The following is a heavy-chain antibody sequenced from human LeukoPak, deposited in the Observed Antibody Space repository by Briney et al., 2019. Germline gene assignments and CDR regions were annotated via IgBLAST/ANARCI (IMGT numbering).Heavy chain of an antibody. CDR3: ARERINYFDY. CDR2: ISYDGSNK. CDR1: GFTFSSYG. J-gene: IGHJ4*02. Sequence: PGGSLRLSCAASGFTFSSYGMHWVRQAPGKGLEWVAVISYDGSNKYYADSVKGRFTISRDNSKNTLYPQMNSLRAEDTAVYYCARERINYFDYWGQGTLVTVSS. D-gene: IGHD3-16*01. V-gene: IGHV3-30*19.